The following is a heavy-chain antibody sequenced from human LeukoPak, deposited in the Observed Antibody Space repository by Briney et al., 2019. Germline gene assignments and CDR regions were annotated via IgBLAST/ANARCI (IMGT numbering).Heavy chain of an antibody. J-gene: IGHJ4*02. D-gene: IGHD3-10*01. CDR3: ARETSFLGIMWFGD. V-gene: IGHV3-23*01. CDR1: GFTFSSYA. CDR2: ISGSGGST. Sequence: PGGSLRLSCAASGFTFSSYAMSWVRQAPGKGLEWVSVISGSGGSTYYADSVKGRFTISRDNSKNTLYLQMNSLRAEDTAVYYCARETSFLGIMWFGDWGQGTLVTVSS.